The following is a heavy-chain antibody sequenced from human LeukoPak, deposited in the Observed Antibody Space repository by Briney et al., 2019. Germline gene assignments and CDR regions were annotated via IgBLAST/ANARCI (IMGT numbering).Heavy chain of an antibody. J-gene: IGHJ3*02. CDR3: ARGIVGANGAFDI. Sequence: GGSLRLSCAASGFTFSSYAMHWVRQAPGKGLEWVAVISYDGSNKYYADSVKGRFTISRDNSKNTLYLQMNSLRAEDTAVYYCARGIVGANGAFDIWGQGTMVTVSS. V-gene: IGHV3-30-3*01. CDR1: GFTFSSYA. CDR2: ISYDGSNK. D-gene: IGHD1-26*01.